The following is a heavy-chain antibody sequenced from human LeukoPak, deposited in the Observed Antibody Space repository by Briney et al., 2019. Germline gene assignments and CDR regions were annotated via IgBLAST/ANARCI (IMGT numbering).Heavy chain of an antibody. CDR1: GGSFSGYY. CDR2: INHSGST. Sequence: SETLSLTCAVYGGSFSGYYWSWIRQPPGKGLEWIGEINHSGSTNYNPPLKSRVTISVDTSKNQFSLKLSSVTAADTAVYYCARAAWLHYFDYWGQGTLVTVSS. D-gene: IGHD6-19*01. CDR3: ARAAWLHYFDY. V-gene: IGHV4-34*01. J-gene: IGHJ4*02.